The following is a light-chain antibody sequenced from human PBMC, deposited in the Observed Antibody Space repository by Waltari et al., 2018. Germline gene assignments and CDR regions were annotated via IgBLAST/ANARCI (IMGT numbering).Light chain of an antibody. V-gene: IGKV1-5*03. CDR1: RDISTK. J-gene: IGKJ1*01. CDR3: QEYVDDLWT. CDR2: KAS. Sequence: DILMTQSPPTLSASMGDRVTITCRASRDISTKLAWYQQKPGRAPKLLIYKASSLESGVPARFSGSGSGTEFTLTISTLQPEDFATYYCQEYVDDLWTFGQGP.